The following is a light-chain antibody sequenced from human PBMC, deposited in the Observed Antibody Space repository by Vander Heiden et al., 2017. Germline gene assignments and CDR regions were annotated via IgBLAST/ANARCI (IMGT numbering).Light chain of an antibody. CDR3: CSYTSSNTLV. CDR2: DVS. J-gene: IGLJ2*01. CDR1: SSDVGAYNY. Sequence: QSALTQPASVSGSPGQSITISCTGTSSDVGAYNYVSWYQPFPGKVPKPIIYDVSYRPSGVSNRFSGSKSGNTASLTISGLQAEDEADYYCCSYTSSNTLVFGGGTKLTVL. V-gene: IGLV2-14*03.